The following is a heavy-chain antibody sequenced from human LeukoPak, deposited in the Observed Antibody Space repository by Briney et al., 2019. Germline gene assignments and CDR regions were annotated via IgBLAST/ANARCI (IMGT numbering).Heavy chain of an antibody. J-gene: IGHJ4*02. CDR3: ARDLGYYGSEN. V-gene: IGHV3-66*01. Sequence: QAGGSLRLSCAASGFTFSSYSMNWVRQAPGKGLEWVSVIYSGGSTYYADSVKGRFTISRDNSKNTLYLQMNSLRAEDTAVYYCARDLGYYGSENWGQGTLVTVSS. D-gene: IGHD3-10*01. CDR2: IYSGGST. CDR1: GFTFSSYS.